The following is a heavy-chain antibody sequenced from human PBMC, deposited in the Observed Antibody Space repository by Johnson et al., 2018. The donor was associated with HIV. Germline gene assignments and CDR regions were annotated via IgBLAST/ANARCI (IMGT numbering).Heavy chain of an antibody. V-gene: IGHV3-53*01. CDR2: IYSGGST. CDR3: TTDHSSADDAFDI. CDR1: GFTVSSNY. D-gene: IGHD3-22*01. Sequence: EQLVESGGGLIQPGGSLRLSCAASGFTVSSNYMNWVRQAPGKGLEWVSVIYSGGSTYYADSVKGRFTISRDNSKNTLYLQMNSLKTEDTAVYYCTTDHSSADDAFDIWGRWTLVTVSS. J-gene: IGHJ3*02.